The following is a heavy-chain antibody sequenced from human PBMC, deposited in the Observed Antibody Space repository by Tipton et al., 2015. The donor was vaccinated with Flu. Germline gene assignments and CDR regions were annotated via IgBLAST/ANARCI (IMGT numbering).Heavy chain of an antibody. J-gene: IGHJ4*02. D-gene: IGHD2-2*01. CDR3: ACSRTGDS. Sequence: SLRLSCAASGFTFSSYWMSWVRQAPGKGLEWVANIKQDGSEKYYVDSVKGRFTISRDNAKNSLYLQMSSLRVEDTAVYYCACSRTGDSWGQGTLVTVSS. V-gene: IGHV3-7*01. CDR1: GFTFSSYW. CDR2: IKQDGSEK.